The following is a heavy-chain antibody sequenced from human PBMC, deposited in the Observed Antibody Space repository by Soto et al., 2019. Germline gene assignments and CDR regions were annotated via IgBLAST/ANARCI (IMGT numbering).Heavy chain of an antibody. CDR2: ISGSGGST. Sequence: EVQLLESGGGLVQPGGSLRLSCAASGFTFSNYAMSWVRQAPGKGLEWVSAISGSGGSTYYADSVQGRFTISGDNSKNTLYLQMNSLRVEDTAIYYCAKKATNQLGYCSGGSCKIDYWGQGTLVTVSS. CDR1: GFTFSNYA. CDR3: AKKATNQLGYCSGGSCKIDY. V-gene: IGHV3-23*01. J-gene: IGHJ4*02. D-gene: IGHD2-15*01.